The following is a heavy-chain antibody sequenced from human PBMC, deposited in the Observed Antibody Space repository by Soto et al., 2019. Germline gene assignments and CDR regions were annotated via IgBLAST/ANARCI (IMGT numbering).Heavy chain of an antibody. CDR2: ISYDGRKT. CDR1: GFTFSSFG. Sequence: GGYLRLSCTAPGFTFSSFGMHWVRQALGKGLEWVAFISYDGRKTYYADSVKGRFTISRDNSKNTLYLQMNSLRAEDTAVYYRAKDIPDCSGGSCYSDYYYYGMDVWRQGTTVTVAS. CDR3: AKDIPDCSGGSCYSDYYYYGMDV. D-gene: IGHD2-15*01. V-gene: IGHV3-30*18. J-gene: IGHJ6*01.